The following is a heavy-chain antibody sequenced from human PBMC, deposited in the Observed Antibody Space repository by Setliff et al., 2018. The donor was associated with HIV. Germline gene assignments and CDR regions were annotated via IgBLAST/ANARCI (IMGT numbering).Heavy chain of an antibody. J-gene: IGHJ5*02. CDR2: IIPMLGIT. CDR3: ATSTIAAAGASRADLDP. D-gene: IGHD6-13*01. Sequence: SVKVSCKASGGTFSSYVISWVRQAPGQGPEWMGGIIPMLGITNYAQNFQGRLAITADKSTTVSYMELSSLRSEDTAFYFCATSTIAAAGASRADLDPWGQGTLVTV. CDR1: GGTFSSYV. V-gene: IGHV1-69*10.